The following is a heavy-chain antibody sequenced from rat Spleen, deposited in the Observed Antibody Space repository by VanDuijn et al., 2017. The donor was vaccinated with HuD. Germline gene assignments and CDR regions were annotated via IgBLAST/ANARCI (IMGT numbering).Heavy chain of an antibody. J-gene: IGHJ2*01. D-gene: IGHD3-1*01. Sequence: EVQLAESGGGLVQPGRSLKLSCAASGFPFSNYGMAWVRQAPTKGLEWVASISTSGGSTYYRDSVKGRFTISRDNAKSTLYLQMDSLRSEDTATYYCARHAGPLFDYWGQGVMVTVSS. CDR1: GFPFSNYG. CDR2: ISTSGGST. V-gene: IGHV5S13*01. CDR3: ARHAGPLFDY.